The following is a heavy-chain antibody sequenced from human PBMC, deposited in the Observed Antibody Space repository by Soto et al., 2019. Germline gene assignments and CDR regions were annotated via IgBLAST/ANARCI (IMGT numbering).Heavy chain of an antibody. CDR3: ARGPPGVIINPAYYYYGMDV. J-gene: IGHJ6*02. CDR1: GGSFSGYY. D-gene: IGHD3-16*02. CDR2: INHSGST. Sequence: QVQLQQWGAGLLKPSETLSLTCAVYGGSFSGYYWSWIRQPPGKGLEWIGEINHSGSTNYNPSLKSRVTISVDTSKNQFSLKLSSVTAADTAVYYCARGPPGVIINPAYYYYGMDVWGQGTTVTVSS. V-gene: IGHV4-34*01.